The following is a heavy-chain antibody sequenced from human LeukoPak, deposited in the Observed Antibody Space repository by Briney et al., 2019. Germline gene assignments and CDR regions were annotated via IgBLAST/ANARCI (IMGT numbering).Heavy chain of an antibody. CDR1: GYTFTGYY. Sequence: ASVKVSCKASGYTFTGYYMHWVRQAPGQGLEWMGRINPNSGGTNYAQKFQCRVTMTRDTSISTAYMELSRLRSDDTAVYYCARDLRYYDYVWGSYRLNYWGQGTLVTVSS. J-gene: IGHJ4*02. V-gene: IGHV1-2*06. D-gene: IGHD3-16*02. CDR3: ARDLRYYDYVWGSYRLNY. CDR2: INPNSGGT.